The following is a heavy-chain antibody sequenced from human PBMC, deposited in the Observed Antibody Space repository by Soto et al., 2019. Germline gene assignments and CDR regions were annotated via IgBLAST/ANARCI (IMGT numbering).Heavy chain of an antibody. CDR3: ARGRGLYNSGRSQLDS. J-gene: IGHJ4*02. D-gene: IGHD1-1*01. CDR2: FIPRFGTT. CDR1: GDSFSKYT. Sequence: VASVKVSGKTSGDSFSKYTVHWVRQAPRQGLEWMGVFIPRFGTTDFAPTIPGRVTITADQSMNTVYMELSSLRTEDTALYYCARGRGLYNSGRSQLDSWGQGTLVTVSS. V-gene: IGHV1-69*13.